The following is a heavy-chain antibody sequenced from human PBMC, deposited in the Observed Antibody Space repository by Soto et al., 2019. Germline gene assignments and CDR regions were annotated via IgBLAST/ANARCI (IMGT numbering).Heavy chain of an antibody. CDR1: GGTFSSYA. CDR2: IIPIFGTA. CDR3: IMYSSSWYELNYCDY. J-gene: IGHJ4*02. Sequence: QVQLVQSGAEVKKPGSSVKVSCKASGGTFSSYAISWVRQAPGQGLEWMGGIIPIFGTANYAQKFQGRVTITADESTSTAYMELSSRRSEDTDVYYCIMYSSSWYELNYCDYWGQGTLVTVSS. V-gene: IGHV1-69*01. D-gene: IGHD6-13*01.